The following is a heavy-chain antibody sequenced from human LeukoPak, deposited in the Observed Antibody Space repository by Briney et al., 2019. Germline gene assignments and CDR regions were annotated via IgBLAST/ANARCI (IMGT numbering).Heavy chain of an antibody. V-gene: IGHV1-2*02. CDR3: ASRDIVATITAPGSSSYYFDY. CDR2: INPNSGGT. Sequence: ASVKVSCKASGYTFTGYYMHWVRQAPGQGLEWMGWINPNSGGTNYAQKFQGRVTMTRDTSISTAYMELSRLRSDDTAVYYCASRDIVATITAPGSSSYYFDYWGQGTLVTVSS. J-gene: IGHJ4*02. CDR1: GYTFTGYY. D-gene: IGHD5-12*01.